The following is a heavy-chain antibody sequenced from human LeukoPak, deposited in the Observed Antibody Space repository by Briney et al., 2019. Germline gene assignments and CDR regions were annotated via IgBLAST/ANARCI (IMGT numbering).Heavy chain of an antibody. J-gene: IGHJ4*02. V-gene: IGHV3-7*03. CDR2: IKQDGSEK. CDR1: GFTVSTHY. D-gene: IGHD6-6*01. CDR3: AKDRSGGSIAARRLLFDY. Sequence: GGSLRLSCAASGFTVSTHYMTWVRQAPGKGLEWVANIKQDGSEKYYVDSVKGRFIISRDNAKNSLYLQMNSLRAEDTAVYYCAKDRSGGSIAARRLLFDYWGQGTLVTVSS.